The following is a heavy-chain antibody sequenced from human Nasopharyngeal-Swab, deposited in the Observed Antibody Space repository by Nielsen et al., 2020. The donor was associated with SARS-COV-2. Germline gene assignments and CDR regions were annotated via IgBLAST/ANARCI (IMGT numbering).Heavy chain of an antibody. CDR2: ISSSSSYI. CDR3: AREVGSSWYYFDY. J-gene: IGHJ4*02. D-gene: IGHD6-13*01. V-gene: IGHV3-21*01. Sequence: GESLKISCAASEFTFSSYSMNWVRQAPGKGLEWDSSISSSSSYIYYADSVKGRFTISRDNAKNSLYLQMNSLRAEDTVVYYCAREVGSSWYYFDYWGQGTLVTVSS. CDR1: EFTFSSYS.